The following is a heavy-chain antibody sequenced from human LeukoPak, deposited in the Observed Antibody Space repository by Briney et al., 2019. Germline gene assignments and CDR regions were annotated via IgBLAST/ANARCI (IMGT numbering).Heavy chain of an antibody. Sequence: GGSLRLSCAASGFTFTKYDVQWVRQATGKGLEWVSRIGNAGDTYYPGSVKGRFTISRENAKNSLYLQMNSLRAGDTAVYYCARGGGLDIWGQGTMVTVSS. J-gene: IGHJ3*02. CDR1: GFTFTKYD. CDR2: IGNAGDT. CDR3: ARGGGLDI. V-gene: IGHV3-13*04.